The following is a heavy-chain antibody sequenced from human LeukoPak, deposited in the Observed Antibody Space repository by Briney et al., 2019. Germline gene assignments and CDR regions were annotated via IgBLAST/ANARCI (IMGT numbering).Heavy chain of an antibody. CDR2: VNHSGST. V-gene: IGHV4-34*01. CDR3: ARGGDYYGSGSYPSDY. CDR1: GGSFSGYY. Sequence: SETLSLTCAVYGGSFSGYYWSWIRQPPGKGLEWIGEVNHSGSTNYNPSLKSRVTISVDTSKNQFSLKLSSVTAADTAVYYCARGGDYYGSGSYPSDYWGQGTLVTVSS. D-gene: IGHD3-10*01. J-gene: IGHJ4*02.